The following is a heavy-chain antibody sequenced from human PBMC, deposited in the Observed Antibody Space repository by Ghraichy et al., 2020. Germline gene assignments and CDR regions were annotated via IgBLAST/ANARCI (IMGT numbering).Heavy chain of an antibody. CDR3: ARHNEYGEVHFDY. V-gene: IGHV4-4*09. CDR2: IYTSGST. D-gene: IGHD4-17*01. CDR1: GGSISSYY. J-gene: IGHJ4*02. Sequence: SETLSLTCTVSGGSISSYYWSWIRQPPGKGLEWIGYIYTSGSTNYNPSLKSRVTISVDTSKNQFSLKLSSVTAADTAVYYCARHNEYGEVHFDYWGQGTLVTVSS.